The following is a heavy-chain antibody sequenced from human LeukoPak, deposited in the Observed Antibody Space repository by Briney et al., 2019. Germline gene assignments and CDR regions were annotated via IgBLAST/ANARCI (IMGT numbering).Heavy chain of an antibody. V-gene: IGHV5-51*01. Sequence: GKSLKISCKGSGYSFTDYWIGWVRQMPGKGLEWMGIIYPGDSDTSYSPSFQGQVTISDDKSISTAYLQWSSLKASDTAMYYCARRGTTYYATRDAFDIWGQETMVTVSS. J-gene: IGHJ3*02. CDR2: IYPGDSDT. CDR1: GYSFTDYW. D-gene: IGHD2/OR15-2a*01. CDR3: ARRGTTYYATRDAFDI.